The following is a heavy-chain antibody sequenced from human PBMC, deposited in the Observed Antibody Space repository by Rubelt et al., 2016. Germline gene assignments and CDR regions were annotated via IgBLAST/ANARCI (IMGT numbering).Heavy chain of an antibody. CDR2: IFSSGST. CDR3: ARRRTVPQNWFDP. Sequence: QVQLQESGPGLVKPSETLSLTCTVSGYSINNGYYWGWIRQPPGKGLEWIASIFSSGSTSYSPSLKMRGPISLATSRNQFALMRKSVTAADTAVYYCARRRTVPQNWFDPWGQGTLVTVSS. CDR1: GYSINNGYY. J-gene: IGHJ5*02. V-gene: IGHV4-38-2*02. D-gene: IGHD4-17*01.